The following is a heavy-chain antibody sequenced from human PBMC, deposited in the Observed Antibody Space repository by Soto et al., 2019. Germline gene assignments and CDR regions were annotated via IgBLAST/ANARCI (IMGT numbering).Heavy chain of an antibody. D-gene: IGHD2-15*01. CDR1: GYTFTSYG. J-gene: IGHJ6*03. Sequence: ASVKVSCKASGYTFTSYGISWVRQAPGQGLEWMGWISAYNGNTNYAQKLQGRVTMTTDTSTSTAYMELRSLRSDDTAVYYCARDSTDGDLVLVVAATRNYYYYMDVWGKGTTVTVSS. CDR2: ISAYNGNT. CDR3: ARDSTDGDLVLVVAATRNYYYYMDV. V-gene: IGHV1-18*01.